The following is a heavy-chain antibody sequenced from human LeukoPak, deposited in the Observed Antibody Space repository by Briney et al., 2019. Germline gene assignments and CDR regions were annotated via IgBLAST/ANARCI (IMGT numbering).Heavy chain of an antibody. CDR2: INHSGST. V-gene: IGHV4-34*01. CDR1: GGSFSGYY. J-gene: IGHJ4*02. CDR3: ARIYYFGSGTYSHFDY. Sequence: PSETLSLTCAVYGGSFSGYYWSWIRQPPGKGLEWIGEINHSGSTNYNPSLKSRVTIPVDTSKNQFSLKLSSVTAADTAVYYCARIYYFGSGTYSHFDYWGQGTVVTVSS. D-gene: IGHD3-10*01.